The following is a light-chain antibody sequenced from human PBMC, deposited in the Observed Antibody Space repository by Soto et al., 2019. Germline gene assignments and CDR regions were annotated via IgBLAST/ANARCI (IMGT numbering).Light chain of an antibody. J-gene: IGKJ1*01. V-gene: IGKV1-5*03. CDR1: QSISIW. CDR2: KAS. CDR3: QQYNSDST. Sequence: IQMTQSPSTLSASVGDRVTITCRASQSISIWLAWYQQKPGKAPKLLIYKASSLESEVPSRFRCSGSGTEFTLTINSLQPDDSATYDCQQYNSDSTFGQGTKVEIK.